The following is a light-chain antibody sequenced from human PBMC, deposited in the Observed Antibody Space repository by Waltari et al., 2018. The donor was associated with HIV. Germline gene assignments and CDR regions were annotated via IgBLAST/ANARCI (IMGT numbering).Light chain of an antibody. Sequence: QSVLTQPPSASGTPGQRVTISCSGTRSNIGTNTVNWYQIIPGTAPKLLIYNDNQRPSGVPDRFSGSRSGTSASLAISGLQSEDEADYYCAAWDDRRDGQGVFGGGTTLTVL. CDR3: AAWDDRRDGQGV. J-gene: IGLJ3*02. CDR1: RSNIGTNT. CDR2: NDN. V-gene: IGLV1-44*01.